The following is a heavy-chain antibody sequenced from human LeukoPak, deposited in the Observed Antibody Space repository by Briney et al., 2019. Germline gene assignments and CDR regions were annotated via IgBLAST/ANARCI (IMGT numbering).Heavy chain of an antibody. Sequence: PSGTLSLTCTVSGGSISSSSYYWGWIRQPPGKGLEWIGSIYYSGSTYYNPSLKSRVTISVDTSENQFSLKLSSVTAADTAVYYCARGDYDIPEAAFDIWGQGTMVTVSS. D-gene: IGHD4-17*01. CDR1: GGSISSSSYY. CDR2: IYYSGST. CDR3: ARGDYDIPEAAFDI. J-gene: IGHJ3*02. V-gene: IGHV4-39*07.